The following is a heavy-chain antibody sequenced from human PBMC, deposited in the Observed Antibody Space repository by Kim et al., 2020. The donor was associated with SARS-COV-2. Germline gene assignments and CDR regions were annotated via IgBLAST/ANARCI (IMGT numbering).Heavy chain of an antibody. J-gene: IGHJ4*02. CDR3: ARVRGGWYLDY. Sequence: TKYSQKFQGRVTITRDTSASTTYMELSSLRSEDTAVYYCARVRGGWYLDYWGQGTLVTVSS. V-gene: IGHV1-3*01. D-gene: IGHD2-15*01. CDR2: T.